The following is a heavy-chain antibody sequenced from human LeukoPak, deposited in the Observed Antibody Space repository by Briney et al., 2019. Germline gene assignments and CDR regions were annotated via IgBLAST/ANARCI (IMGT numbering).Heavy chain of an antibody. CDR2: ISYDGSNK. J-gene: IGHJ4*02. CDR1: GFTVSSNY. Sequence: GGSLRLSCAASGFTVSSNYMSWVRQAPGKGLEWVAVISYDGSNKYYADSVKGRFTISRDNSKNTLYLQMNSLRAEDTAVYYCAKDKVVVAATAPFDYWGQGTLVTVSS. CDR3: AKDKVVVAATAPFDY. D-gene: IGHD2-15*01. V-gene: IGHV3-30*18.